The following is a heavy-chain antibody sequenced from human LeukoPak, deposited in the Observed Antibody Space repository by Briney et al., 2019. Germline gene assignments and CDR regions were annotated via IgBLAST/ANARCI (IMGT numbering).Heavy chain of an antibody. V-gene: IGHV3-23*01. Sequence: PGGSLRLSCAASGFTFSSYAMSWVRQAPGKGLEWVSAISGSGGSTYYADSVKGRFAISRDNSKNTLYLQMNSLRAEDTAVYYCAKVPSPSILGFSGYYDYWGQGTLVTVSS. CDR2: ISGSGGST. J-gene: IGHJ4*02. CDR3: AKVPSPSILGFSGYYDY. CDR1: GFTFSSYA. D-gene: IGHD3-22*01.